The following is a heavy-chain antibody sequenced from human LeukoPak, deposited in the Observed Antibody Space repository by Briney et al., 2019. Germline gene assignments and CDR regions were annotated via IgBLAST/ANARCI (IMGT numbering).Heavy chain of an antibody. CDR2: MNPNGGNT. D-gene: IGHD3-3*01. V-gene: IGHV1-8*01. CDR3: ARGRQYYDFWSGYRKYYYGMDV. J-gene: IGHJ6*02. Sequence: GASVKVSCKASGYTFTSYDINWVRQATGQGLEWMGWMNPNGGNTGYAQKFQGRVTMTRNTSISTAYMELSSLRSEDTAVYYCARGRQYYDFWSGYRKYYYGMDVWGQGTTVTVSS. CDR1: GYTFTSYD.